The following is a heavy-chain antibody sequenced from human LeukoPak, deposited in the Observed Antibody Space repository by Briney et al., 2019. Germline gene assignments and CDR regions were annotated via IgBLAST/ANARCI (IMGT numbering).Heavy chain of an antibody. Sequence: GASVKVSCNTSGYTFTSYYMHRVRQAPGQGLEWMGIINPNGGSSSYEQKFQGRVTMTRDTSTSTVYMELSSLRSEDTAVYYCAREVGCSSTSCFRPYYYYGMDVWGKGTTVTVSS. CDR1: GYTFTSYY. J-gene: IGHJ6*04. V-gene: IGHV1-46*01. CDR2: INPNGGSS. D-gene: IGHD2-2*01. CDR3: AREVGCSSTSCFRPYYYYGMDV.